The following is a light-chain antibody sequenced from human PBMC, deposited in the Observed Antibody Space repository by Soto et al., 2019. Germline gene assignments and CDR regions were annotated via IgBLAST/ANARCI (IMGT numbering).Light chain of an antibody. CDR1: QSVSSSY. Sequence: EIVLTQSPGTLSLSPGERATLSCRASQSVSSSYLAWFQQKPGQSPRLLLYGTSTRATGIPDRFSGSGSGTDFTLTISRLEPEDSAVYYCQQYGNSPLYTFGQGTKLEIK. CDR2: GTS. CDR3: QQYGNSPLYT. J-gene: IGKJ2*01. V-gene: IGKV3-20*01.